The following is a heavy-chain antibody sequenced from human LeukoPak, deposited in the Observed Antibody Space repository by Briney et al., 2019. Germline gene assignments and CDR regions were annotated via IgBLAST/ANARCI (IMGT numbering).Heavy chain of an antibody. CDR1: GGSFSGYY. J-gene: IGHJ4*02. V-gene: IGHV4-34*01. CDR2: INHSGST. Sequence: SETLSLTCAVYGGSFSGYYWSSIRQPPGKGLEWIGEINHSGSTNYNPSLKSRVTISVDTSKNQFSLKLSSVTAADTAVYYCAIFAGFGDRTGGSGYWGQGTLVTVSS. CDR3: AIFAGFGDRTGGSGY. D-gene: IGHD3-10*01.